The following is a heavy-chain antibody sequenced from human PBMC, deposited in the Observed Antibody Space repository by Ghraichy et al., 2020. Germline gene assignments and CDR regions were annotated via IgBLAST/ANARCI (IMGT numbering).Heavy chain of an antibody. CDR2: ISKGGDMT. D-gene: IGHD3-9*01. Sequence: GSPRLSCAGSGFTFSNYGMSWVRQVPGKGLEWVSAISKGGDMTFYADSVKGRFTISRDNSKNTLYLQMNSLRAEDTAVYYCTVILVTGHWYFDLWGRGTLVTVSS. V-gene: IGHV3-23*01. CDR3: TVILVTGHWYFDL. J-gene: IGHJ2*01. CDR1: GFTFSNYG.